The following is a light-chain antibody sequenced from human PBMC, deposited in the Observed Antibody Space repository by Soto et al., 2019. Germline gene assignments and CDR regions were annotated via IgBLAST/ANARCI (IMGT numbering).Light chain of an antibody. CDR3: QQYGSSPRT. V-gene: IGKV3-20*01. J-gene: IGKJ3*01. CDR1: QSVSSSY. Sequence: EIVMTQSPATRSVSPGERATLSCRASQSVSSSYLAWYQQKPGQAPRLLIYGASSRATGIPDRFSGSGSGTDFTLTISRLEPEDFAVYYCQQYGSSPRTFGPGTKVDIK. CDR2: GAS.